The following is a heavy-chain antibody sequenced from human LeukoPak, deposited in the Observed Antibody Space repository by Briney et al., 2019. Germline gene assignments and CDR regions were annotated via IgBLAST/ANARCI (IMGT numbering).Heavy chain of an antibody. CDR3: ARGVGATNHFDY. D-gene: IGHD1-26*01. V-gene: IGHV3-30-3*01. Sequence: GGSLRLSCAASGFTFSSYAMHWVRQAPGKGLEWVAVISYDGSNKYYADSVKGRFTISRDNSKNTLYLQMYSLRAEDTAVYYCARGVGATNHFDYWGQGTLVTVSS. CDR1: GFTFSSYA. CDR2: ISYDGSNK. J-gene: IGHJ4*02.